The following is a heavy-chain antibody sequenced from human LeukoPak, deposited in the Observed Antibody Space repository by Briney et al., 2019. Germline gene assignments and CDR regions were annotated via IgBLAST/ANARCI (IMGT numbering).Heavy chain of an antibody. CDR3: ARHYTVVDRFDY. J-gene: IGHJ4*02. Sequence: SETLSLTCTVSGGSISNYYWSWIRQPPEKGLEWIGYIYYSGSTNYNPSLKSRVTISVDTSKNQFSLKLSSVTAADTAVYYCARHYTVVDRFDYWGQGTLVTVSS. CDR2: IYYSGST. D-gene: IGHD4-23*01. V-gene: IGHV4-59*01. CDR1: GGSISNYY.